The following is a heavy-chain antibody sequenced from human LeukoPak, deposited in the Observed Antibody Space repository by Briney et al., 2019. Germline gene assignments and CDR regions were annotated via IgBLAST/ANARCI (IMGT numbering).Heavy chain of an antibody. CDR3: ARSKVRVAIPYYYYTDV. CDR1: GGSISSGDCY. J-gene: IGHJ6*03. Sequence: PSQTLSLTCTVSGGSISSGDCYWNWVRQHPGKGLEWIGYIHYRGSTYYNPSLQSRVSMSVDTSKNQFSLKLTSVTAADTAVYYCARSKVRVAIPYYYYTDVWGKGTTVTVSS. D-gene: IGHD3-10*01. V-gene: IGHV4-31*03. CDR2: IHYRGST.